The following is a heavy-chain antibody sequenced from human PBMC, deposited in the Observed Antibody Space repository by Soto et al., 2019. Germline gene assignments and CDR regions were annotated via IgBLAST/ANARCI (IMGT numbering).Heavy chain of an antibody. CDR3: ATPSGLTVTGPDY. CDR2: IGGNGADT. CDR1: GFIFSNYA. D-gene: IGHD6-19*01. V-gene: IGHV3-23*01. Sequence: EVQLLESGGGLVQPGGSLRLSCAASGFIFSNYAMSWVRQAPGKGLEWVSAIGGNGADTYYADSVKGRFTISRDNSKNTLYLQMNSLRAEDTAVYFCATPSGLTVTGPDYWGQGTLVTVSS. J-gene: IGHJ4*02.